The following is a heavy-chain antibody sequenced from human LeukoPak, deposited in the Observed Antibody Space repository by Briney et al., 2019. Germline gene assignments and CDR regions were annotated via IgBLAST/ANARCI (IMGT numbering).Heavy chain of an antibody. D-gene: IGHD2-2*01. V-gene: IGHV1-24*01. CDR3: ARDRPGQYQLNTGFDP. CDR2: FDPEDGET. J-gene: IGHJ5*02. CDR1: GYTLTELS. Sequence: ASVKVSCKVSGYTLTELSMHWVRQAPGKGLEWMGGFDPEDGETIYAQKFQGRVTMTEDTSTDTAYMELSSMRSEDTAVYYCARDRPGQYQLNTGFDPWGQGTLVTVSS.